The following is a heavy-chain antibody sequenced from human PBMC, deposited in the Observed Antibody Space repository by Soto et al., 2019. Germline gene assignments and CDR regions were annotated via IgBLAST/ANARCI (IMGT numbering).Heavy chain of an antibody. Sequence: ASVKGSCKASGYTLTIYAMDWVRQAPGQRLEWMGWINAGNGNTKYSQKFQGRVTITRDTSASTAYMELSSLRSEDTAVYYCARGRIAAAGNRYFDYWGQGTLVTVS. D-gene: IGHD6-13*01. CDR1: GYTLTIYA. V-gene: IGHV1-3*01. J-gene: IGHJ4*02. CDR3: ARGRIAAAGNRYFDY. CDR2: INAGNGNT.